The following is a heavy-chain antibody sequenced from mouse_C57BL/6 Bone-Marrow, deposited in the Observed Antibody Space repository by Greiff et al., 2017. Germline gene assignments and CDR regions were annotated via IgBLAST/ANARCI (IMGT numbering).Heavy chain of an antibody. CDR2: INPYNGGT. CDR1: GYTFTDSY. J-gene: IGHJ2*01. CDR3: GRESWDTTVDY. Sequence: EVQLQESGPVLVKPGASVKMSCKASGYTFTDSYMNWVKQSHGKSLEWIGVINPYNGGTSYNQKFKGKATLTVDKSSSTTYMELNSLTSEDSAVYYCGRESWDTTVDYWGQGTTLTVSS. V-gene: IGHV1-19*01. D-gene: IGHD1-1*01.